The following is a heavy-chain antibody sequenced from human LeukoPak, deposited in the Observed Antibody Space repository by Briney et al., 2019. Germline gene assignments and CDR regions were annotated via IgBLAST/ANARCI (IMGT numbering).Heavy chain of an antibody. V-gene: IGHV1-69*05. CDR1: GGTFSSYA. CDR2: IIPIFGTA. Sequence: SVKVSCKASGGTFSSYAISWVRQAPGQGLEWMGRIIPIFGTANYAQKFQGRVTITTDESTSTAYMELSSLRSEDTAVYYCARPQSGYDFWSESTFDYWGQGTLVTVSS. CDR3: ARPQSGYDFWSESTFDY. D-gene: IGHD3-3*01. J-gene: IGHJ4*02.